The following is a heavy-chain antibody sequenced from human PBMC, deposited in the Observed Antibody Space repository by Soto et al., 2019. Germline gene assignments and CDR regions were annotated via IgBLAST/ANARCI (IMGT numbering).Heavy chain of an antibody. CDR3: SRRAPEGFDP. CDR1: GGSIGTSSYY. V-gene: IGHV4-39*01. Sequence: LSLTCAVSGGSIGTSSYYWGWIRQAPGKGLEWIGSINHSENTYLSPSLKDRVTMSVDTSKNSFSLKLRSATAADTGLYYCSRRAPEGFDPWGQGTLVTVLL. J-gene: IGHJ5*02. CDR2: INHSENT.